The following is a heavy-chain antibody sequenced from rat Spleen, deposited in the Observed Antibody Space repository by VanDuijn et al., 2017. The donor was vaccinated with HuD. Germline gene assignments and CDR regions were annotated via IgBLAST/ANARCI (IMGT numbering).Heavy chain of an antibody. V-gene: IGHV5S10*01. J-gene: IGHJ3*01. CDR2: IIYDGTRT. Sequence: EVQLVESGGGLVQPGRSLTLSCAASGFTFSDYNMAWVRQAPKKGLEWVATIIYDGTRTYYRDSVKGRFTLSRDNAKSTLYLQMDSLRSEDTATYFCAKDLDYSGDNWFGYWGQGTLVTVSS. CDR1: GFTFSDYN. D-gene: IGHD1-1*01. CDR3: AKDLDYSGDNWFGY.